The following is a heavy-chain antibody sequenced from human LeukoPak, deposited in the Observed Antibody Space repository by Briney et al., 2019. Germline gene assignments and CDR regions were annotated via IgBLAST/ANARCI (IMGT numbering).Heavy chain of an antibody. Sequence: GGSLRLSCAAWGFTFSSYWMSWVRQARGKGREWVANIKQDGSEKYYVDSVKGRFTISRDNAKNSLYLQMNSLRAEDTAVYYCAREVVITVDYWGQGTLVTVSS. CDR3: AREVVITVDY. D-gene: IGHD3-22*01. CDR2: IKQDGSEK. CDR1: GFTFSSYW. V-gene: IGHV3-7*01. J-gene: IGHJ4*02.